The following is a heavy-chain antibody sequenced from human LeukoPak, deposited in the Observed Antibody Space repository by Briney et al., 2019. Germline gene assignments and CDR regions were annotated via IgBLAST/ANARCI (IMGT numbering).Heavy chain of an antibody. D-gene: IGHD6-19*01. CDR2: IAYNGNT. Sequence: SETLSLTCSVSGGSINSYYWQWIRQPPGKGLEWIGYIAYNGNTNYSPSLKSRVTMSVDTSKNQFSLKLRSVTAADTAVYYCARAGTSGWYGEFWGQGTLVTVSS. CDR3: ARAGTSGWYGEF. CDR1: GGSINSYY. J-gene: IGHJ4*02. V-gene: IGHV4-59*01.